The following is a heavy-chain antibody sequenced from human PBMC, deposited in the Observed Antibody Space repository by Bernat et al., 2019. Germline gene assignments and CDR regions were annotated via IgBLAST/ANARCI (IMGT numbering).Heavy chain of an antibody. J-gene: IGHJ4*02. D-gene: IGHD4-17*01. V-gene: IGHV3-73*02. CDR3: TCPPGDYDVFDF. CDR2: IRGKANNYAT. CDR1: GLTFSGSA. Sequence: EVRLVESGGALVQPGGSLRLSCAASGLTFSGSAMHWVRQASGKGLEWVGRIRGKANNYATAYTASVEGRFTISRDDSRNTAYLQMNSLKIEDTAVYFCTCPPGDYDVFDFWAREPRSPSPQ.